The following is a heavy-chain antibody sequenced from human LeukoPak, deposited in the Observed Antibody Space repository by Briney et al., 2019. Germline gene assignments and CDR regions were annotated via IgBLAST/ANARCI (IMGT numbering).Heavy chain of an antibody. CDR3: ARPVTVIRGVGWFDP. V-gene: IGHV4-39*01. J-gene: IGHJ5*02. CDR2: ISSSGST. CDR1: GSSISNSNHY. D-gene: IGHD3-10*01. Sequence: SETLSLTCTVSGSSISNSNHYWGWIRQPPGKGLEWIGSISSSGSTYYNPSHKSRFTISVDMSKNQFSLKLTSVTAADTAVYFCARPVTVIRGVGWFDPWGQGTLVTVSS.